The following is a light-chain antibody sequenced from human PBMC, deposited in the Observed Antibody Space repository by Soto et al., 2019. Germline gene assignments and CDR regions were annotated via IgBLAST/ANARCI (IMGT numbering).Light chain of an antibody. J-gene: IGLJ1*01. CDR1: SSDVGAYNY. V-gene: IGLV2-14*01. Sequence: QSVLTQPASVSGSPGQSITICCTGSSSDVGAYNYVSWYQQHPGNAPKLLIYEVSNRPSGISNRFSGSKSGNTASLTISGLQAEDEADYYCSSYPSSSTRVFGTGTKVTVL. CDR2: EVS. CDR3: SSYPSSSTRV.